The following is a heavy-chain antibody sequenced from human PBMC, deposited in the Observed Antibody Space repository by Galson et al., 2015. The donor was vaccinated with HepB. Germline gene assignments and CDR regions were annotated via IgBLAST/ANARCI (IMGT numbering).Heavy chain of an antibody. CDR1: GFTFSSYA. D-gene: IGHD2/OR15-2a*01. CDR2: ISGSGGST. J-gene: IGHJ4*02. V-gene: IGHV3-23*01. Sequence: SLRLSCAASGFTFSSYAMSWVRQAPGKGLEWVSAISGSGGSTYYADSVKGRFTISRDNSKNTLYLQMNSLRAEDTAVYYCAKDGNRTYKGAIDYWGQGTLVTVSS. CDR3: AKDGNRTYKGAIDY.